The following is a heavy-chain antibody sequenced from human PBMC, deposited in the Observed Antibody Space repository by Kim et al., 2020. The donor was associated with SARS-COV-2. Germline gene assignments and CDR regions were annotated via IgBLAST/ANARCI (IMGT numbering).Heavy chain of an antibody. Sequence: GGSLRLSCAASGFTFGYYWMHWVRQAPGKGLVWVSLIDDDGSTTTYADSVKGRFTISRDNAKRMLYLQMDSLRVEDTAVYYCARYYYDSSGTLPPHNWFDPWGRGTLVTVSS. V-gene: IGHV3-74*01. CDR2: IDDDGSTT. J-gene: IGHJ5*02. CDR3: ARYYYDSSGTLPPHNWFDP. CDR1: GFTFGYYW. D-gene: IGHD3-22*01.